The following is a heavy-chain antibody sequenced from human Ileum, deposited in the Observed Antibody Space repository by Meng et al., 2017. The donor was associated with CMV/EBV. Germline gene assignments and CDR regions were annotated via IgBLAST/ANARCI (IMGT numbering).Heavy chain of an antibody. CDR3: ARDRHCGGDCSLDYYYGMDF. D-gene: IGHD2-21*01. J-gene: IGHJ6*02. Sequence: GESPKIPCSDPGFTFSSYSRNWVRQAPGKGLEWVSSISSSSSYIYYADSVKGRFTISRENAKNTLYQQMNSPRAEDTAVYYCARDRHCGGDCSLDYYYGMDFWGQGTTVTVSS. V-gene: IGHV3-21*04. CDR2: ISSSSSYI. CDR1: GFTFSSYS.